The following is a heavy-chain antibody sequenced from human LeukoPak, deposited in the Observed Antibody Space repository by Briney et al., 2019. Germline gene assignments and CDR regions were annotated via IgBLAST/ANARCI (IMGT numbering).Heavy chain of an antibody. Sequence: GESLQISCKGSGYSFTSYWIGWVRPMPGKGLEWMGIIYPGDSDTRYSPSFQGQVTISADKSISTAYLQWSSLKASDTAMYYCARGRVRCSSTSCSFDYWGQGTLVTVSS. CDR2: IYPGDSDT. D-gene: IGHD2-2*01. V-gene: IGHV5-51*01. CDR1: GYSFTSYW. J-gene: IGHJ4*02. CDR3: ARGRVRCSSTSCSFDY.